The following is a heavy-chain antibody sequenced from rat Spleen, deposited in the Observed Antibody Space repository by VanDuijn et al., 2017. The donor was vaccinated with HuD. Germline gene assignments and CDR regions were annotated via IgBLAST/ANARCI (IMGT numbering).Heavy chain of an antibody. Sequence: EVQLVESGGGLVQPGRSLRLSCAASGFTFSDYNMAWVRQAPRKGLEWVAIISSDGRRNYYPDSVKGRFTISRDNAQNTLYLQMNSLRSEDTATYYCTRVDNSPFAYWGQGTLVTVSS. CDR2: ISSDGRRN. CDR1: GFTFSDYN. V-gene: IGHV5-7*01. J-gene: IGHJ3*01. D-gene: IGHD1-10*01. CDR3: TRVDNSPFAY.